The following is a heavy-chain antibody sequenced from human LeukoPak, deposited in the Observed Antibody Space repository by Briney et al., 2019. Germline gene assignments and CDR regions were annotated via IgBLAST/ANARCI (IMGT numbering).Heavy chain of an antibody. CDR2: VNRDGSET. Sequence: GGSLRLSCAASGLTVNNNYMNWVRQVPGRGPEWVANVNRDGSETYYLDSVKGRFTISKDNAKNSLYLQMNSLRAEDTALYHCARNNGMDVWGQGTTVIVSS. CDR3: ARNNGMDV. CDR1: GLTVNNNY. J-gene: IGHJ6*02. V-gene: IGHV3-7*03.